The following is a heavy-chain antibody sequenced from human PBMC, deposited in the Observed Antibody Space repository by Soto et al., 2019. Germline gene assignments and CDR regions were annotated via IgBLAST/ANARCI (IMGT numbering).Heavy chain of an antibody. J-gene: IGHJ4*02. V-gene: IGHV3-33*01. Sequence: GGSLRLSCAASGFTFSSYGMHWVRQAPGKGLEWVAVIWYDGSNKYYADSVKGRFTISRDNSKNTLYLQMNSLRAEDTAVYYCSRAVPAAKISPFGPFDYWGQGTLVTVSS. CDR3: SRAVPAAKISPFGPFDY. CDR2: IWYDGSNK. D-gene: IGHD2-2*01. CDR1: GFTFSSYG.